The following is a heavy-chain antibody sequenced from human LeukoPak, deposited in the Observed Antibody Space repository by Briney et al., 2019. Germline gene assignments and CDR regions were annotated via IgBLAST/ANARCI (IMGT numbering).Heavy chain of an antibody. CDR1: GYTFTSYG. CDR2: ISAYNGNT. V-gene: IGHV1-18*01. CDR3: ARDQVQLERRGLRRYGWFVP. J-gene: IGHJ5*02. D-gene: IGHD1-1*01. Sequence: ASVKVSCKASGYTFTSYGISWVRQAPGQGLEWMGWISAYNGNTNYAQKLQGRVTMTTDTSTSTAYMELRSLRSDDTAVYYCARDQVQLERRGLRRYGWFVPWGQGTLVTVSS.